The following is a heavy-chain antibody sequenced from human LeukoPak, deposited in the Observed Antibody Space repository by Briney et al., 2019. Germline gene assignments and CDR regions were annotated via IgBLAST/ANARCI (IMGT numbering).Heavy chain of an antibody. CDR2: IYYSGST. Sequence: SETLSLTCTVSGGSLRNYYWSWIRQPPGKGLEWIGYIYYSGSTNYNPFLKSRVTISVDTSKNQFSLKLSSVTAADTAVYYCARADQRLYSSGWTYYFDYWGQGTLVTVSS. D-gene: IGHD6-19*01. CDR3: ARADQRLYSSGWTYYFDY. V-gene: IGHV4-59*01. CDR1: GGSLRNYY. J-gene: IGHJ4*02.